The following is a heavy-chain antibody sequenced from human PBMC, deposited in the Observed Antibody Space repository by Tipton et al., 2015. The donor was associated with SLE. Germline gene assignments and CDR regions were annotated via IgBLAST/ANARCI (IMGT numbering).Heavy chain of an antibody. V-gene: IGHV4-59*11. Sequence: TLSLTCTVSGASISSHYWSWIRQPPGKGLEWIGYIYYSGSTNYNPSLKSRVTISVDTSKNQFSLRLRSVTAADTAVYYCARGGECTNGVCYLNYFDPWGQGTLVTVSS. D-gene: IGHD2-8*01. CDR1: GASISSHY. J-gene: IGHJ5*02. CDR3: ARGGECTNGVCYLNYFDP. CDR2: IYYSGST.